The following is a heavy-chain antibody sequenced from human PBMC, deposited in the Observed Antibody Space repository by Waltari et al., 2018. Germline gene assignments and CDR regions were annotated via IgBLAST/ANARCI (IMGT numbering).Heavy chain of an antibody. CDR2: INHSGST. Sequence: QVQLQQWGAGLLKPSETLSLICAVYGGSFSGYYWSWIRQPPGKGLEWIGEINHSGSTNYNPSLKSRVTISVDTPRKHFPLKLSSVTAADTAVYYCARSARFLEWLSPRGYFDYWGQGTLVTVSS. V-gene: IGHV4-34*01. J-gene: IGHJ4*02. CDR3: ARSARFLEWLSPRGYFDY. CDR1: GGSFSGYY. D-gene: IGHD3-3*01.